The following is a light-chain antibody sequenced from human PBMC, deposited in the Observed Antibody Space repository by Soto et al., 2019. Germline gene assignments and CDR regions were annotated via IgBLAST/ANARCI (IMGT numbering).Light chain of an antibody. Sequence: QSVLTQPPSVSRAPGQRVTISCTGSSSNSGAGYDVHWYQQLPGTAPKLLIYGNSNRPSGVPDRFSGSKSGTSASLAITGLQAEDEADYYCQSYDSSLSGSRVFGTGTKVTVL. CDR2: GNS. CDR3: QSYDSSLSGSRV. CDR1: SSNSGAGYD. J-gene: IGLJ1*01. V-gene: IGLV1-40*01.